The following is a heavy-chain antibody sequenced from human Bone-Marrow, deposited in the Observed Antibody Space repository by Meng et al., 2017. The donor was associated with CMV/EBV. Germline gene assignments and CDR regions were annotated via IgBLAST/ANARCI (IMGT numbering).Heavy chain of an antibody. V-gene: IGHV3-21*06. J-gene: IGHJ4*02. CDR2: ISSTSTYV. Sequence: GGSLRLSCAASGFTFSAYSMNWVRQAPGKGLEWVSSISSTSTYVYYADSVKGRFTISRDNAKNSLYLQMNSLRVEDTAVYYCARVSGEAAGAWGQGTLVTVSS. D-gene: IGHD7-27*01. CDR3: ARVSGEAAGA. CDR1: GFTFSAYS.